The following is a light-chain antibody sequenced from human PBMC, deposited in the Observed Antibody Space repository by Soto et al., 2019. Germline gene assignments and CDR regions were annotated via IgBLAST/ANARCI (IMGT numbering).Light chain of an antibody. CDR3: QQYNTYVT. V-gene: IGKV1-5*01. Sequence: DIQMTQSPSTLSASVGDRVTITCRASQSISRWMAWYQQKPGKAPKVLIYDDSTLESGVTSRFSGSGSGTEFTLTISSLQLDDFASYYCQQYNTYVTFGQGTKLEIK. CDR1: QSISRW. CDR2: DDS. J-gene: IGKJ2*01.